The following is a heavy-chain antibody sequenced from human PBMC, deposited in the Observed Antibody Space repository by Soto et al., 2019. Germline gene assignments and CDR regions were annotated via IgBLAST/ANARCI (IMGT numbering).Heavy chain of an antibody. D-gene: IGHD3-22*01. CDR1: GYSFTSYW. CDR3: ATLYYSDSSGYSYSYYYGMDV. CDR2: IYPGDSDT. J-gene: IGHJ6*02. Sequence: GESLKISCMGSGYSFTSYWIGWVRQMPGKGLEWMGIIYPGDSDTRYSPSFQGQVTISADKSISTAYLQWSSLKASDTAMYYCATLYYSDSSGYSYSYYYGMDVWGQGTTGTVSS. V-gene: IGHV5-51*01.